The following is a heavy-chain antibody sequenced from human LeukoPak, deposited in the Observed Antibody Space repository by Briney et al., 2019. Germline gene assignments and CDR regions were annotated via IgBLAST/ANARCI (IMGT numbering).Heavy chain of an antibody. CDR3: ARGGILVQGVTILYGMDV. D-gene: IGHD3-10*01. CDR1: GYSFSTFD. J-gene: IGHJ6*02. V-gene: IGHV1-8*01. CDR2: MNPNSGNT. Sequence: ASVKVSCKTSGYSFSTFDINWVRQATGQGLEWMGWMNPNSGNTNYEQKSQGRLTMTRDTSISTAYMELSSLRSEDTAVYYCARGGILVQGVTILYGMDVWGQGTTVTVSS.